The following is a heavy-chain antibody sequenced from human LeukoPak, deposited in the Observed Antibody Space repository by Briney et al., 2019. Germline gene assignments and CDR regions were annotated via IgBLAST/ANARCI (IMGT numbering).Heavy chain of an antibody. CDR1: GYTFTCYG. Sequence: ASVNVSCKASGYTFTCYGIRWVRQAPGQGLDGMGWISAYNGNTNYAQKLQGRVTMTTDTSTSTAYMELRSLRSDDTAVYYCARERYGYNQVDYWGQGTLVTVSS. CDR3: ARERYGYNQVDY. D-gene: IGHD5-24*01. CDR2: ISAYNGNT. J-gene: IGHJ4*02. V-gene: IGHV1-18*01.